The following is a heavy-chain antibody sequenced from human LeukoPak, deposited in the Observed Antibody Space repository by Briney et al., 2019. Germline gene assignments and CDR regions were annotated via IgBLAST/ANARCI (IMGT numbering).Heavy chain of an antibody. CDR2: ISGSGGST. D-gene: IGHD3-10*01. Sequence: GGSLRLSCAASGFTFSSYAMSWVRQAPGKGLEWVSAISGSGGSTYYADSVKGRFTISRDNSKNTLYLQMNSLSAEDTAVYFCLKGGWGFIYDIWGQGTMVTVSS. CDR1: GFTFSSYA. V-gene: IGHV3-23*01. J-gene: IGHJ3*02. CDR3: LKGGWGFIYDI.